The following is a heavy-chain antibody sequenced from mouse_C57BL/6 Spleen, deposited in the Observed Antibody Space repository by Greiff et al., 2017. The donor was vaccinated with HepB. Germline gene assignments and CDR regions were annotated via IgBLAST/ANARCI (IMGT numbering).Heavy chain of an antibody. CDR2: IDPSDSYT. CDR3: ARRNDYFDY. D-gene: IGHD2-3*01. CDR1: GYTFTSYW. V-gene: IGHV1-69*01. J-gene: IGHJ2*01. Sequence: QVQLQQPGAELVMPGASVKLSCKASGYTFTSYWMHWVKQRPGQGLEWIGEIDPSDSYTNYNQKFKGKSTLTVDKSSSTAYMQLSSLTSEDSAVYYCARRNDYFDYWGQGTTLTVSS.